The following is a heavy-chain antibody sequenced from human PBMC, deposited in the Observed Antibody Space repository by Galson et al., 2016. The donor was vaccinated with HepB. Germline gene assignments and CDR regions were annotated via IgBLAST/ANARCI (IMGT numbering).Heavy chain of an antibody. D-gene: IGHD5-24*01. Sequence: QSGAEVKKPGESLRISCKGSGYGFTSYWITWVRQMPGKGLEWMGRIDPSDSYTNYSPSFQGHVTISADKSITTAYLQWSSLKASDTAIYYCARRGGGYNTELDYWGQGTLVTVSS. CDR1: GYGFTSYW. V-gene: IGHV5-10-1*01. CDR3: ARRGGGYNTELDY. CDR2: IDPSDSYT. J-gene: IGHJ4*02.